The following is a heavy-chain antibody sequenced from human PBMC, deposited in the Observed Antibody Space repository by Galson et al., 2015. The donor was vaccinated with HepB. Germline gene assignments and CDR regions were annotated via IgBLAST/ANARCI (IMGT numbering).Heavy chain of an antibody. CDR2: TCYRSRWYN. Sequence: CAIVGDSVSGNSAAWHWVRRSPSRGLEWLGRTCYRSRWYNAYAISEKSRITINTDTSKNQFSLQLNAVTPEETAVYYCASDRRLIAVAGKGHAFDIWGQGTMVTVSS. D-gene: IGHD6-19*01. CDR1: GDSVSGNSAA. CDR3: ASDRRLIAVAGKGHAFDI. J-gene: IGHJ3*02. V-gene: IGHV6-1*01.